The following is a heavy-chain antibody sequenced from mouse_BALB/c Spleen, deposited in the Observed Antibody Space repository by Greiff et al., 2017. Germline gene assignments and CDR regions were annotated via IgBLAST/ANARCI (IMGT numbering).Heavy chain of an antibody. CDR1: GFNIKDYY. J-gene: IGHJ2*01. CDR2: IDPENGNT. D-gene: IGHD1-1*01. CDR3: ARYYGSIYFDY. Sequence: EVQVVESGAELVRPGALVKLSCKASGFNIKDYYMHWVKQRPEQGLEWIGWIDPENGNTIYDPKFQGKASITADTSSNTAYLQLSSLTSEDTAVYYCARYYGSIYFDYWGQGTTLTVSS. V-gene: IGHV14-1*02.